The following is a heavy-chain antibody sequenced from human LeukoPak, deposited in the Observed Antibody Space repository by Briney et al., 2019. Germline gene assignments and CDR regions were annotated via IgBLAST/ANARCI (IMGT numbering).Heavy chain of an antibody. D-gene: IGHD1-26*01. Sequence: GGSLRLSCVASGYIFNNYAVSWVRQAPGKGLEWVSAISGSGGSTYYADSVKGRFTISRDNSKNTLYLQMNSLRAEDTAVYYCAKESEWELPEGYFDYWGQGTLVTVSS. CDR2: ISGSGGST. CDR1: GYIFNNYA. J-gene: IGHJ4*02. V-gene: IGHV3-23*01. CDR3: AKESEWELPEGYFDY.